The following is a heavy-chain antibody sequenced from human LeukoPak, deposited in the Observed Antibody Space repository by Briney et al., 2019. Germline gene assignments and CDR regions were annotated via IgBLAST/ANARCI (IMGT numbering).Heavy chain of an antibody. D-gene: IGHD6-19*01. CDR2: INPNTGAT. CDR1: GYTLTGYY. V-gene: IGHV1-2*02. J-gene: IGHJ4*02. CDR3: ARVRVGSGWQGPYYFEV. Sequence: ASVKVSCKASGYTLTGYYLHWVRQAPGQGLEWMGWINPNTGATHSAQKFQGRITMTRDTSISTDYMDLSRRRSDDTAVYYCARVRVGSGWQGPYYFEVWGQGTLVTVSS.